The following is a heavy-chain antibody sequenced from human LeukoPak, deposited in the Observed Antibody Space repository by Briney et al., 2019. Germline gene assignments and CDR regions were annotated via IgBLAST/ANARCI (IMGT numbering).Heavy chain of an antibody. V-gene: IGHV3-30*02. D-gene: IGHD3-10*01. J-gene: IGHJ4*02. CDR3: AKDLANYYGSGSYYFDY. CDR1: RFTFSSYG. CDR2: IRYDGSNK. Sequence: GGSLRLSCAASRFTFSSYGMHWVRQAPGKGLEWVAFIRYDGSNKYYADSVKGRFTISRDNSKNTLYLQMNSLRAEDTAVYYCAKDLANYYGSGSYYFDYWGQGTLVTVSS.